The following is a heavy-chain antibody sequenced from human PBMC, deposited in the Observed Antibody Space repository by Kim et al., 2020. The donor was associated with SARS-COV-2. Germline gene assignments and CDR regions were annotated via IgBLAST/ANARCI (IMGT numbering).Heavy chain of an antibody. J-gene: IGHJ3*02. CDR3: ARPSIAARPGSPSYDAFDI. Sequence: SETLSLTCAVYGGSFSGYYWSWIRQPPGKGLEWIGEINHSGSTNYNPSLKSRVTISVDTSKNQFSLKLSSVTAADTAVYYCARPSIAARPGSPSYDAFDIWGQGTMVTVSS. D-gene: IGHD6-6*01. V-gene: IGHV4-34*01. CDR1: GGSFSGYY. CDR2: INHSGST.